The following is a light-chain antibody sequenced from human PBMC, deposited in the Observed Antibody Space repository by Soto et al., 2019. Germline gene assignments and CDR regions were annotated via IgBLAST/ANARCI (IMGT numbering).Light chain of an antibody. CDR2: DAS. J-gene: IGKJ1*01. Sequence: GDIVPIPFRASQSIKTWLAWYQRKPGREPKQLMYDASSLQSGVPSRFSGSGSGTEFTLIISSLQPDDYVTDYCQKYVSYSWTFGQGTKVDIK. V-gene: IGKV1-5*01. CDR1: QSIKTW. CDR3: QKYVSYSWT.